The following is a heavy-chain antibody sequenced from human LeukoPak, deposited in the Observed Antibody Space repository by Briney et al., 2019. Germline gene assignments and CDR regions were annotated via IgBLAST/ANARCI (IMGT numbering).Heavy chain of an antibody. J-gene: IGHJ4*02. CDR3: ARDLLEWYFDY. V-gene: IGHV3-66*01. CDR2: IYSGGST. CDR1: RLTVSSTY. Sequence: GGSLRLSCAASRLTVSSTYMSWVRQTPGKGLEWVSVIYSGGSTYYADSVKGRFTISRDNSKNTLYLQMNSLRAEDTAVYYCARDLLEWYFDYWGQGTLVTVSS. D-gene: IGHD3-3*01.